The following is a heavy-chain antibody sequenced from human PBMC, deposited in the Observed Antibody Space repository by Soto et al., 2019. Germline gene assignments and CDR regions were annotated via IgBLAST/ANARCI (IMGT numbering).Heavy chain of an antibody. V-gene: IGHV3-48*01. J-gene: IGHJ5*02. CDR1: GFTFSTYS. CDR3: ARDNGLYSSWFDP. Sequence: EVQMVESGGGLVQPGGSLRLSCAASGFTFSTYSMNWVRQAPGKGLEWVSYISSSSSTIYYADSVKGRFTISRDNAKSSLYLQLNSLRAEDTAMYYCARDNGLYSSWFDPWGQGTLVTVSS. D-gene: IGHD6-19*01. CDR2: ISSSSSTI.